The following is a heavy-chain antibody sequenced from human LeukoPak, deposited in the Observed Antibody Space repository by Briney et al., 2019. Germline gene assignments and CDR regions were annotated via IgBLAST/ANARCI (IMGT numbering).Heavy chain of an antibody. V-gene: IGHV4-39*07. Sequence: SETLSLTCAVSGASISGSNYYWGWIRQPPGKGLEWIGEINHSGSTNYNPSLKSRVTISVDTSKNQFSLKLSSVTAADTAVYYCARDYYDSSGYRSPFDYWGQGTLVTVSS. CDR1: GASISGSNYY. D-gene: IGHD3-22*01. CDR3: ARDYYDSSGYRSPFDY. CDR2: INHSGST. J-gene: IGHJ4*02.